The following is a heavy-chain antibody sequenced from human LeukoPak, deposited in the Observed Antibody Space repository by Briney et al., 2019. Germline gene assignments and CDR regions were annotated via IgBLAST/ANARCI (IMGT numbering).Heavy chain of an antibody. J-gene: IGHJ4*02. CDR2: ISYDGSNK. CDR3: AKVAYYYDSSGYYYDY. Sequence: GGSLRLSCAASGFTFSSYGMHWVRQGPGKGLEWVAVISYDGSNKYYADSVKGRFTISRDNSKNTLYLQMNSLRAEDTAVYYCAKVAYYYDSSGYYYDYWGQGTLVTVSS. CDR1: GFTFSSYG. D-gene: IGHD3-22*01. V-gene: IGHV3-30*18.